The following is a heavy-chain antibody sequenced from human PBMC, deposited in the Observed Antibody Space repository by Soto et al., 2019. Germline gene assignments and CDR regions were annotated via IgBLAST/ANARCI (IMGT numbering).Heavy chain of an antibody. V-gene: IGHV4-59*01. CDR1: GGSISSYY. CDR2: IYYSGIT. Sequence: QVQLQESGPGLVKPSETLSLTCTVSGGSISSYYWSRIRQPPGKGLEWIGYIYYSGITNYNPSLKSRVTISVDTSKIQFSLKLSSVTAADTAVYYCARYKSNYYYGMDVWGQGTTVTVSS. J-gene: IGHJ6*02. CDR3: ARYKSNYYYGMDV. D-gene: IGHD1-20*01.